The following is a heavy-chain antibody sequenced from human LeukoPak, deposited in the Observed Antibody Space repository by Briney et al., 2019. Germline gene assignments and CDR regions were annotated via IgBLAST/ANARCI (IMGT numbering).Heavy chain of an antibody. CDR2: INSDGSWT. D-gene: IGHD2-2*01. CDR3: VSFYETY. Sequence: KGLLWVSHINSDGSWTSYADSVKGRFTISKDNAKNTVYLQMNNLRAEDTAVYYCVSFYETYWGRGTLVTVSS. J-gene: IGHJ4*02. V-gene: IGHV3-74*01.